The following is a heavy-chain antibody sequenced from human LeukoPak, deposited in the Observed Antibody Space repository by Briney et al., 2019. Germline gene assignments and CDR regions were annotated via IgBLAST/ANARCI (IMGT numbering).Heavy chain of an antibody. CDR3: AREGIAAAGYFDY. J-gene: IGHJ4*02. CDR2: INPNSGGT. D-gene: IGHD6-13*01. V-gene: IGHV1-2*02. CDR1: GYTFTGYY. Sequence: ASVKVSCKASGYTFTGYYMHWVRQAPGQGLEWMGWINPNSGGTNYAQKFQGRVTMTRDTSISTAYMELSRLRSDDTAVYYCAREGIAAAGYFDYWGQGTLVTVSS.